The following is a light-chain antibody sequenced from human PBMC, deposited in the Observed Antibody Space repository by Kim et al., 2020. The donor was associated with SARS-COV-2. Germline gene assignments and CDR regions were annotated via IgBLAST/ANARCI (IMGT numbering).Light chain of an antibody. J-gene: IGKJ1*01. V-gene: IGKV3-11*01. CDR3: RQRSTWPWT. Sequence: EIVLTQSPATLSLSPGEGATLSCRASQSISRHLAWYQQKPGQAPRLLIYGISNRATGIPARFSGGGSGTDFTLTISSLEPEDFAVYYCRQRSTWPWTFGQGTKLEI. CDR1: QSISRH. CDR2: GIS.